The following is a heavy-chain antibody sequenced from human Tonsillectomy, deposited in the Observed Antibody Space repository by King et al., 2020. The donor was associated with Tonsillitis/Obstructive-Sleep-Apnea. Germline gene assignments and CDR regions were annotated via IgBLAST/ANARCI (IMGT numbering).Heavy chain of an antibody. J-gene: IGHJ4*02. D-gene: IGHD4-11*01. CDR1: GFTFSNCA. V-gene: IGHV3-30*01. CDR3: TRNPNSNFYFDY. CDR2: ISYDATNK. Sequence: VQLVESGGGVVQPGRSLILSCAASGFTFSNCAMHWVRQAPGQGLEWVAIISYDATNKYYADSVKGRFTTSRDNSKNTVYLEMNSLRPEETAVYYCTRNPNSNFYFDYWGQGTLVTVSS.